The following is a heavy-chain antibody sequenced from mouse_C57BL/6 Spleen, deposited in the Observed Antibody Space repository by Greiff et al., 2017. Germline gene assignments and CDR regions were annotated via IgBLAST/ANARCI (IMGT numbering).Heavy chain of an antibody. D-gene: IGHD2-5*01. J-gene: IGHJ2*01. CDR3: ARDLLGSNYYFDY. Sequence: EVKLVESGPGLVKPSQSLSLTCSVTGYSITSGYYWNWIRQFPGNKLEWMGYISYDGSNNYNPSLKNRISITRDTSKNQFFLKLNSVTTEDTATYYCARDLLGSNYYFDYWGQGTTLTVSS. CDR1: GYSITSGYY. CDR2: ISYDGSN. V-gene: IGHV3-6*01.